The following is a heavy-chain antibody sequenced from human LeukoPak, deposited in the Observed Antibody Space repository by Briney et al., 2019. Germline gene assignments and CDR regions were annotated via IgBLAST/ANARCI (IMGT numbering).Heavy chain of an antibody. CDR3: ARGLEFTYDAFDI. CDR2: IIPIFGTA. J-gene: IGHJ3*02. Sequence: ASVKVSCKASGGTFSSYAISWVRQAPGQGLEWMGGIIPIFGTANYAQKFQGRVTITADKSTSTAYMELSSLRSEDTAVYYCARGLEFTYDAFDIWGQGTMVTVSS. V-gene: IGHV1-69*06. D-gene: IGHD1-1*01. CDR1: GGTFSSYA.